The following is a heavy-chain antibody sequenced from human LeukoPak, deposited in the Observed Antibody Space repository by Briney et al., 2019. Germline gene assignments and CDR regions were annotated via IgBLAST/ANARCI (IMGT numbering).Heavy chain of an antibody. CDR3: AKELYCSSTSCYPPPYYYYGMDV. CDR2: INSDGSST. J-gene: IGHJ6*02. V-gene: IGHV3-74*01. CDR1: GFTFSSYW. D-gene: IGHD2-2*01. Sequence: PGGSLRLSCAASGFTFSSYWMHWVRQAPGKGLVWVSRINSDGSSTSYADSVKGRFTISRDNSKNTLYLQMNSLRAEDTAVYYCAKELYCSSTSCYPPPYYYYGMDVWGQGTTVTVSS.